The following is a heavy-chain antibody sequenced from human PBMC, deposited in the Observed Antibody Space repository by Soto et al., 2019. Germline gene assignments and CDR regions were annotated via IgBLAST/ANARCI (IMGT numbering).Heavy chain of an antibody. CDR2: ISYDGSNK. V-gene: IGHV3-30*18. J-gene: IGHJ4*02. CDR1: GFTFSSYG. D-gene: IGHD6-13*01. CDR3: AKDLDGYSSSWYLEY. Sequence: QVQLVESGGGVVQPGRSLRLSCAASGFTFSSYGMHWVRQAPGKGLEWVAVISYDGSNKYYADSVKGRFTISRDNSKNTLYLQMNSLRAEDTAVYYCAKDLDGYSSSWYLEYWGQGTLVTVSS.